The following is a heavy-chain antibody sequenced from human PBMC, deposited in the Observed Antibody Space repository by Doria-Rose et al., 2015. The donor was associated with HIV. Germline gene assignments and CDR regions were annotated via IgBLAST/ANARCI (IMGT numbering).Heavy chain of an antibody. Sequence: QVTLKESGPVLVKPTETLTLTCTVSGVSLSSPGMGVSRIRQPPGKALEWLANILSDDERSYKTSLKNRLTISRGTSKSQVVLTMTDMDPVDTATYYCARIKSSRWYHKYYFDFWGQGTLVIVSA. V-gene: IGHV2-26*01. CDR2: ILSDDER. J-gene: IGHJ4*02. CDR1: GVSLSSPGMG. CDR3: ARIKSSRWYHKYYFDF. D-gene: IGHD6-13*01.